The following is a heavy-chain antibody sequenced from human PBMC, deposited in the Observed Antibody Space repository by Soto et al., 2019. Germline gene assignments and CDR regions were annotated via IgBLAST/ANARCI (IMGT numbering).Heavy chain of an antibody. J-gene: IGHJ3*02. CDR2: IYYSGST. V-gene: IGHV4-59*08. CDR1: GVSISSYY. Sequence: PSETLSLTCPVSGVSISSYYWSWIRQPPGKGLEWIGYIYYSGSTNYNPSLKSRVTISVDTSKNQFSLKLSSVTAADTAVYYCARLELREGFDAFDIWGQGTMVTVSS. D-gene: IGHD1-7*01. CDR3: ARLELREGFDAFDI.